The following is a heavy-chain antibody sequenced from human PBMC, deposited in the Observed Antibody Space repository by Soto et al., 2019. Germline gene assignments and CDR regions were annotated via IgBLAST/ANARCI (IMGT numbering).Heavy chain of an antibody. CDR1: GYTFTSYG. D-gene: IGHD1-26*01. V-gene: IGHV1-18*04. Sequence: SVKVSCKASGYTFTSYGISWVRQAPGQGLEWMGWISAYNGNTNYAQKLQGRVTMTTDTSTSTAYMELRSLRSDDTAVYYCARDNYIVGATGYFDYWGQGTLVTVSS. CDR3: ARDNYIVGATGYFDY. J-gene: IGHJ4*02. CDR2: ISAYNGNT.